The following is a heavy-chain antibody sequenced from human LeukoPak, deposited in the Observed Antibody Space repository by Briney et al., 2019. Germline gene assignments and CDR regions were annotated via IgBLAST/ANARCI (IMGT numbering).Heavy chain of an antibody. J-gene: IGHJ4*02. D-gene: IGHD5/OR15-5a*01. CDR1: GYSFTSYW. CDR2: IYPGDSGT. CDR3: ARSPSLGPFAY. Sequence: GESLQIPCQGSGYSFTSYWIGWVRQMPGKGLEWMGIIYPGDSGTRYSPSFQGQVTISADKSISTAYLQWSSLKASDTAMYYCARSPSLGPFAYWGQGTLVTVSS. V-gene: IGHV5-51*01.